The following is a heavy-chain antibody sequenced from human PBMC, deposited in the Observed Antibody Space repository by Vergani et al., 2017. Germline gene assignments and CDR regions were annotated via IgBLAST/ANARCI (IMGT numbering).Heavy chain of an antibody. V-gene: IGHV3-23*04. D-gene: IGHD1-20*01. CDR1: GFTFSTYA. Sequence: VQLVESGGGLVKPGGSLRLSCAASGFTFSTYAMTWVRQAPGKGLEWVSTISSDGGSTYYADSVKGRVTISRDNSKNTLYLQMNSLRVEDTAVYYCARAYGRYDWFDYWGQRTLVTVSS. CDR2: ISSDGGST. CDR3: ARAYGRYDWFDY. J-gene: IGHJ4*01.